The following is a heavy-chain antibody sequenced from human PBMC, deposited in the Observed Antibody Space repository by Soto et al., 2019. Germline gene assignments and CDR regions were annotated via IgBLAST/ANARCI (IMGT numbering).Heavy chain of an antibody. CDR1: GGSISSSSYY. CDR3: ASQQLVHYYYGMDV. J-gene: IGHJ6*02. CDR2: IYYSGST. V-gene: IGHV4-39*01. D-gene: IGHD6-13*01. Sequence: QLQLQESGPGLVKPSETLSLTCTVSGGSISSSSYYWGWIRQPPGKGLEWIGSIYYSGSTYYNPSLKRRVTISADTSKNQFSLKLSSVTAADTAVYYCASQQLVHYYYGMDVWGQGTTVTVSS.